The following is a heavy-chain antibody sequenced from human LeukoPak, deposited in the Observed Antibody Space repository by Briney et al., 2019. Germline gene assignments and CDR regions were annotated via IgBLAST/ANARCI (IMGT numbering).Heavy chain of an antibody. CDR2: INPNSGGT. CDR3: ARVGSVDLALRPLDY. V-gene: IGHV1-2*02. D-gene: IGHD2-15*01. Sequence: ASVKVSCKASGYTFTGYYMHWVRQAPGQGLEWMGWINPNSGGTNYVQKFQGRVTMTRDTSISTAYMELSRLRSDDTAVYYCARVGSVDLALRPLDYWGQGTLVTVSS. J-gene: IGHJ4*02. CDR1: GYTFTGYY.